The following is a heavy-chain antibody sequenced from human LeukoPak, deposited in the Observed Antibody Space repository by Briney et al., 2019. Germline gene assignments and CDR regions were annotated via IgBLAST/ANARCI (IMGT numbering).Heavy chain of an antibody. CDR1: GFTFSSYG. Sequence: GGSLRLSCAASGFTFSSYGMHWVRQAPGKGLEWVAFIRYDGSNKYYADSVKGRFTISRDNSKNTLYLQMNSLRAEDTAVYYCAKCILTGYYKGYMDVWGKGTAVTISS. CDR2: IRYDGSNK. J-gene: IGHJ6*03. CDR3: AKCILTGYYKGYMDV. V-gene: IGHV3-30*02. D-gene: IGHD3-9*01.